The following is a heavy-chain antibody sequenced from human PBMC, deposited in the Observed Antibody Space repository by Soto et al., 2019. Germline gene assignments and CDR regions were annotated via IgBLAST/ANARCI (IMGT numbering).Heavy chain of an antibody. CDR3: AKDRGYSGYDSLDY. V-gene: IGHV3-30*18. J-gene: IGHJ4*02. D-gene: IGHD5-12*01. Sequence: PGGSLRLSCAASGFTFSSYGMHWVRQAPGKGLEWAAIISYDGSNKFYVDSVKGRFTISRDNSKNTLYLQMNSLRAEDTAVYYCAKDRGYSGYDSLDYWGQGTLVTVSS. CDR1: GFTFSSYG. CDR2: ISYDGSNK.